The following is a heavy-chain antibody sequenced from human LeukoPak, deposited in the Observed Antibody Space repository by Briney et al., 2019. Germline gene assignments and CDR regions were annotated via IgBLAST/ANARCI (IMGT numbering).Heavy chain of an antibody. Sequence: PGRSLRLSCAAYGFTFSSYGMHWVRQAPGKGLEWVAVIWYDGSNKYYTDSVKGRFTISRDNSKNTLYLQMNSLRAEDTAVYYCARADSGNYLFDCWGQGTLVTVSS. J-gene: IGHJ4*02. CDR2: IWYDGSNK. CDR3: ARADSGNYLFDC. CDR1: GFTFSSYG. D-gene: IGHD1-26*01. V-gene: IGHV3-33*01.